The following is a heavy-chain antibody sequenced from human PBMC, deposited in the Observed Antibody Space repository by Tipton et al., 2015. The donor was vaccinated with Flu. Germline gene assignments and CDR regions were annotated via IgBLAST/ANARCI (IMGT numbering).Heavy chain of an antibody. CDR1: GGSISSGGAY. CDR2: IYYSGST. D-gene: IGHD3-10*01. Sequence: LSLTCTVSGGSISSGGAYWSWIRQHPGKGLEWIGGIYYSGSTYYSPSLNSRVSISVDTSNNQFSLKLNSVTAADTAVYYCARDQGFGGGLAYDHYAMDVWGQGTTVTVSS. J-gene: IGHJ6*02. CDR3: ARDQGFGGGLAYDHYAMDV. V-gene: IGHV4-31*03.